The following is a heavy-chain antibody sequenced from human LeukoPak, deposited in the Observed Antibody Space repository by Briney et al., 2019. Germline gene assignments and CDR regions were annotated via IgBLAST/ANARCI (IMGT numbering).Heavy chain of an antibody. V-gene: IGHV1-69*06. CDR3: ARNPSSLLWCGAAGSGMDV. Sequence: SVKVSCTASGGTLTSYTISWVRHGPGQGLEWMGGIIPIFSAANYAQKFQGRVTITADKSTSTAYMELGSLGSEEPAGYCCARNPSSLLWCGAAGSGMDVWGKGTTVTVSS. CDR1: GGTLTSYT. D-gene: IGHD3-10*01. CDR2: IIPIFSAA. J-gene: IGHJ6*04.